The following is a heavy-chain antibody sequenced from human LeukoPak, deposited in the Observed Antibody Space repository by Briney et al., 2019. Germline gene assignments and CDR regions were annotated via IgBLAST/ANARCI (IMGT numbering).Heavy chain of an antibody. CDR3: ARERSGSYRFDY. CDR2: ISAYNGNT. V-gene: IGHV1-18*01. Sequence: ASVKVSCKASGYTFTSYGISWVRQAPGQGLEWMGWISAYNGNTNYAQKLQGRVTMTTDTSTSTAYTELRSLRSDDTAVYYCARERSGSYRFDYWGQGTLVTVSS. CDR1: GYTFTSYG. J-gene: IGHJ4*02. D-gene: IGHD1-26*01.